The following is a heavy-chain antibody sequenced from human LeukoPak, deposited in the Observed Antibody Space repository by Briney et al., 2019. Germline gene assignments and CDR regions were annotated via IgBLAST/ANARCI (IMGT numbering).Heavy chain of an antibody. Sequence: GGSLRLSCAASGFTFSSYAMSWVRQAPGKGLEWVSAISGSGGSTYYADSVKGRFTISRDNSKNTLYLQMNSLRAEDTAVYYCAKVPVQLERREYYYYYMDVWGKGTTVTVSS. CDR1: GFTFSSYA. CDR2: ISGSGGST. J-gene: IGHJ6*03. V-gene: IGHV3-23*01. CDR3: AKVPVQLERREYYYYYMDV. D-gene: IGHD1-1*01.